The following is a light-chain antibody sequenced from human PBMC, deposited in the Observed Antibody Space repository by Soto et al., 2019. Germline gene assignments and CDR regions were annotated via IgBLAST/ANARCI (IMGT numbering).Light chain of an antibody. V-gene: IGKV1-39*01. CDR2: AAS. Sequence: DIQMTQSPSSLSASAGDRVTITCRASQGIGTYLNWYQQKPGKAPKLLIYAASSLQSGVPSRFSGSGSRTDFTLTVSSLQPEDFATYYCQQSYRTPLTFGGGTKVEIK. CDR1: QGIGTY. J-gene: IGKJ4*01. CDR3: QQSYRTPLT.